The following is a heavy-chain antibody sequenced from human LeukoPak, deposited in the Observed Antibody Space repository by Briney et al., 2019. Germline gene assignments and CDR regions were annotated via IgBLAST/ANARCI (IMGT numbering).Heavy chain of an antibody. CDR2: INHSGST. V-gene: IGHV4-34*01. CDR3: ARGHYVFDY. D-gene: IGHD3-16*01. J-gene: IGHJ4*02. CDR1: GGPFSGYY. Sequence: PSETLSLTCAVYGGPFSGYYWSWIRQPPGKGLEWIGEINHSGSTNYNPSLKSRVTISVDTSKNQFSLKLSSVTAADTAVYYCARGHYVFDYWGQGTLVTVSS.